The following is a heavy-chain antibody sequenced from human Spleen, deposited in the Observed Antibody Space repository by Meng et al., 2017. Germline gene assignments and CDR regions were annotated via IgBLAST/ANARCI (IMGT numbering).Heavy chain of an antibody. Sequence: SETLSLTCTVSGGSISSSSYYWGWIRQPPGKGLEWIGSIYYSGSTYYNPSLKSRVTISVDTSKNQFSLKLSSVTAADTTVYYCAGVATGTNWFDPWGQGTLVTVSS. J-gene: IGHJ5*02. V-gene: IGHV4-39*07. D-gene: IGHD6-13*01. CDR3: AGVATGTNWFDP. CDR2: IYYSGST. CDR1: GGSISSSSYY.